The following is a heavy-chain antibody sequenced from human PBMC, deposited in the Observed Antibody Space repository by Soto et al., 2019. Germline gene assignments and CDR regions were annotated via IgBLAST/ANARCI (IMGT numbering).Heavy chain of an antibody. CDR2: IYYSGST. D-gene: IGHD4-4*01. CDR1: GGSISSGGYY. Sequence: SETLSLTCTVSGGSISSGGYYWSWIRQHPGKGLEWIGHIYYSGSTYYNPSLKSRITISVDTSKNQFSLKVSSVTAADTAVYYCAREQYDYGNYVGYYGMDVWGQGTAVTVSS. V-gene: IGHV4-31*03. J-gene: IGHJ6*02. CDR3: AREQYDYGNYVGYYGMDV.